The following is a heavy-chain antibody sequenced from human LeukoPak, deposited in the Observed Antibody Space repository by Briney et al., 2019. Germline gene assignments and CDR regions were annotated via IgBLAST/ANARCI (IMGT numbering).Heavy chain of an antibody. CDR2: IKQDGSEK. CDR1: VFTFSSYW. J-gene: IGHJ4*02. V-gene: IGHV3-7*01. CDR3: ARVTWEGDGDFDY. Sequence: GGSLRLSCAASVFTFSSYWMSWVRQAPGKVLEWVANIKQDGSEKYYVDSVKGRFTISRDNAKNSLYLQMNSLRAEDTAVYYCARVTWEGDGDFDYWGQGTLVTVSS. D-gene: IGHD1-26*01.